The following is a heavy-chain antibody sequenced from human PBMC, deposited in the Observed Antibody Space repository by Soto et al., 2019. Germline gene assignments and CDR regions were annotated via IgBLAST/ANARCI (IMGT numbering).Heavy chain of an antibody. CDR1: GFTFSSYA. CDR3: AKVRQWLANYYYYGMDV. Sequence: PGGSLRLSCAASGFTFSSYAMSWVRQAPGKGLEWVSAISGSGGSTYYADSVKGRFTISGDNSKNTLYLQMNSLRAEDTAVYYCAKVRQWLANYYYYGMDVWGQGTTVTVSS. CDR2: ISGSGGST. J-gene: IGHJ6*02. D-gene: IGHD6-19*01. V-gene: IGHV3-23*01.